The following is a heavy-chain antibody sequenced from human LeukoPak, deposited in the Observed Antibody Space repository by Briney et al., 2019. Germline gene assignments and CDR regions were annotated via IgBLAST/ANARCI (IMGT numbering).Heavy chain of an antibody. D-gene: IGHD5-24*01. CDR3: AYGGDAYKTGY. Sequence: PSETLSLTCTVPGASITDYYWSWIRQPPPKGLEWIGYIYYSGSPNYNPSLKSRVTLSLDTSQNQFSLKLTSVTAADTAVYYCAYGGDAYKTGYWGQGTLVTVSS. CDR1: GASITDYY. CDR2: IYYSGSP. V-gene: IGHV4-59*01. J-gene: IGHJ4*02.